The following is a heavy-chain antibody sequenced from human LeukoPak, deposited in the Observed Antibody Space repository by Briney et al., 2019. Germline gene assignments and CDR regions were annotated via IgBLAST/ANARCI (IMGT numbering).Heavy chain of an antibody. Sequence: SETLSLTCAVYGGSFSGYYWSWIRQPPGKGLEWIGEINHSGSTNYNPSLKSRVTISVDTSKNQLSLKLSSVTAADTAVYYCARGWVATSPPYFDYWGQGTLVTVSS. D-gene: IGHD5-12*01. V-gene: IGHV4-34*01. CDR3: ARGWVATSPPYFDY. J-gene: IGHJ4*02. CDR1: GGSFSGYY. CDR2: INHSGST.